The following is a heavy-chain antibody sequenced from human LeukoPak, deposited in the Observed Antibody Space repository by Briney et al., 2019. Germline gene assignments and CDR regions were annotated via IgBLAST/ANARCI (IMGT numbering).Heavy chain of an antibody. CDR2: ISGSGVTT. CDR1: GFTFSDHY. D-gene: IGHD3-3*01. CDR3: AKEIRSVYYDFWSGPDAFDI. V-gene: IGHV3-23*01. J-gene: IGHJ3*02. Sequence: PGGSLRLSCAASGFTFSDHYIDWVRQAPGKGLEWVSVISGSGVTTYYADSVKGRFTISRDNSKNTLYLQMNSLRAEDTAVYYCAKEIRSVYYDFWSGPDAFDIWGQGTMVTVSS.